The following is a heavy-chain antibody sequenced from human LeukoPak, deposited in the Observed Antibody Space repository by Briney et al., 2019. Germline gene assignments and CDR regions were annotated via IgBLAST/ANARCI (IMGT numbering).Heavy chain of an antibody. CDR3: ARRWLDY. CDR2: INHSGST. D-gene: IGHD2-15*01. J-gene: IGHJ4*02. CDR1: GGSFSGYY. Sequence: SETLSLTCAVYGGSFSGYYWSWIRQPPGKGLEWIGEINHSGSTNYNPSLKGRVTISVDTSKNQFSLKLSSVTAADTAVYYCARRWLDYWGQGTLVTVSS. V-gene: IGHV4-34*01.